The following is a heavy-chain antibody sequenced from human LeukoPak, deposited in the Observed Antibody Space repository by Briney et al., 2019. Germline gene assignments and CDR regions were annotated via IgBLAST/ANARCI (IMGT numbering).Heavy chain of an antibody. CDR1: GYTFTSYG. Sequence: AAVTVSCKASGYTFTSYGISWVRPAPGQGLAWMGCISACNGNTNYAQELQGRVTTTADTSTGTAYRGLRSLRSDDTAVNSWARVPGEYKVRFRDPDYFDYWGQGTLVTVSS. J-gene: IGHJ4*02. CDR3: ARVPGEYKVRFRDPDYFDY. V-gene: IGHV1-18*01. D-gene: IGHD3-10*01. CDR2: ISACNGNT.